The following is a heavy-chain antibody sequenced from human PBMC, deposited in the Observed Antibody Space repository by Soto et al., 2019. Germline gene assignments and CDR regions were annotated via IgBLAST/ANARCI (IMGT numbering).Heavy chain of an antibody. Sequence: VQLLESGGGFVQPGESLRLSCAASGFPFSLSAMSWVCQAPGRGLDWVSSLSGGGSTTDYADSVKGRFTISRDNSKNTAHLQMNSLRVEDTAVYYCAKGTECVILTGCDYCGQGVLVTFSS. V-gene: IGHV3-23*01. J-gene: IGHJ4*02. D-gene: IGHD3-9*01. CDR3: AKGTECVILTGCDY. CDR1: GFPFSLSA. CDR2: LSGGGSTT.